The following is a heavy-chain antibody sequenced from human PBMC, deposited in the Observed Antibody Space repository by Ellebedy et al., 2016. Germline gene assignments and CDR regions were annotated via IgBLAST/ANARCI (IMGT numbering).Heavy chain of an antibody. D-gene: IGHD6-19*01. CDR1: GYTFTSYG. CDR3: ARDLGVAVAGGFADY. CDR2: ISAYNGNT. J-gene: IGHJ4*02. V-gene: IGHV1-18*04. Sequence: ASVKVSCKASGYTFTSYGISWVRQAPGQGLEWMGWISAYNGNTNYAQKLQGRVTMTTDTSTSTAYMELRSLRSDDTAVYYCARDLGVAVAGGFADYWGQGTLVTVSS.